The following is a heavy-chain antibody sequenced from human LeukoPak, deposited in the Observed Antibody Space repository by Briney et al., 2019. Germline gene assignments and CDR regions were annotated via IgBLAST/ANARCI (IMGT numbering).Heavy chain of an antibody. J-gene: IGHJ4*02. CDR2: IYSSGST. V-gene: IGHV4-39*07. CDR1: GGSICSSSYF. CDR3: ARDRSAAPADY. Sequence: SETLSLTCTVSGGSICSSSYFWGWIRQPPGKGLEWIGSIYSSGSTYYNPSLRSRVTISIDMSKNQFSLKLTSVTAADTAVYYCARDRSAAPADYWGQGTLVTVSS. D-gene: IGHD6-13*01.